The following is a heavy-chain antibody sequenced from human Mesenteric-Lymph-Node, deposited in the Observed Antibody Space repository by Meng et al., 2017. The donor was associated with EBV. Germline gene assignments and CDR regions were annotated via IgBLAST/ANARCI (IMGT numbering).Heavy chain of an antibody. D-gene: IGHD5-12*01. CDR1: GGTFSTYA. V-gene: IGHV1-69*06. Sequence: QVHLVESGAEVKKPGSSMKVSCKAPGGTFSTYALSWARQAPGQGLEWMGGIIPIFGAANYAQNFQARTTITADKSTSIAYMELSSLRSEDTAVYYCATGYSGYAWDFWGQGTLVTVSS. CDR3: ATGYSGYAWDF. J-gene: IGHJ4*02. CDR2: IIPIFGAA.